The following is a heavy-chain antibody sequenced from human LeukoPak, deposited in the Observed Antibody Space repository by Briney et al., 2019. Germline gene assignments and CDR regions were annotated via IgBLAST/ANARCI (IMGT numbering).Heavy chain of an antibody. D-gene: IGHD5-18*01. CDR3: ACGRGYSYGSYSY. CDR2: ISSSSSHI. V-gene: IGHV3-21*01. CDR1: GFTFSSYS. Sequence: GGSLRLSCAASGFTFSSYSMNWVRQAPGKGLEWVSSISSSSSHIYYADSVKGRFTISRDNAKNSLYLQMNSLRAEDTAVYYCACGRGYSYGSYSYWGQGTLVTVSS. J-gene: IGHJ4*02.